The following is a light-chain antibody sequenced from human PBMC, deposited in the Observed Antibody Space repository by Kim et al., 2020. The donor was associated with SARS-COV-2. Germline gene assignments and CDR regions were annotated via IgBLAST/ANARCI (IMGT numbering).Light chain of an antibody. CDR1: IIGSKS. CDR2: GDS. J-gene: IGLJ1*01. Sequence: SYELTQPLSVSVALGQTASIICGGNIIGSKSVHWYQQRPGQAPVLVIYGDSHRPSGIPERFSGSNSGNTATLTINRAQAGDEADYYCQVWHSSTYVFGPGTKVPS. CDR3: QVWHSSTYV. V-gene: IGLV3-9*01.